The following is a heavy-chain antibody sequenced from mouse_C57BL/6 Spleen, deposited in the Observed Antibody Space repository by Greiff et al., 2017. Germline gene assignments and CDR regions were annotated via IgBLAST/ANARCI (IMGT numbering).Heavy chain of an antibody. J-gene: IGHJ2*01. CDR1: GYTFTSYW. CDR3: AISPIYYGNYFDY. V-gene: IGHV1-74*01. CDR2: IHHSDSDT. Sequence: QVQLLQPGAELVKPGASVKVSCKASGYTFTSYWMHWVKQRPGQGLEWIGRIHHSDSDTNYNQKFKGKVTLSVDKSSSTVYMQLSSLTSEDSAVYYCAISPIYYGNYFDYWGQGTTLTVSS. D-gene: IGHD2-1*01.